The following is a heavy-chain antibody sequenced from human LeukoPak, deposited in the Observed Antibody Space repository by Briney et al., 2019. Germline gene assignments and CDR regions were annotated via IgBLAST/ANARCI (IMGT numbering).Heavy chain of an antibody. D-gene: IGHD3-10*01. CDR2: IGGSGVST. J-gene: IGHJ4*02. CDR1: GFTFSNYA. Sequence: GGSLRLSCAASGFTFSNYAMSWVRQAPGKGLEWVSTIGGSGVSTYFADSVKGRFTISRDNSKNTLYLQMNSLRAEDTAVYYCARKYYGSGSYYTPSDYWGQGTLVTVSS. V-gene: IGHV3-23*01. CDR3: ARKYYGSGSYYTPSDY.